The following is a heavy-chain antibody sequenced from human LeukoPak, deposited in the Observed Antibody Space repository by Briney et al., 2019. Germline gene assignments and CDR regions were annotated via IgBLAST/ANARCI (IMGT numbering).Heavy chain of an antibody. CDR1: GFTFSSYS. D-gene: IGHD4-17*01. J-gene: IGHJ4*02. CDR3: ASPSGNYGDYDY. V-gene: IGHV3-21*01. Sequence: PGGSLRLSCAASGFTFSSYSMNWVRQAPGKGLEWASSISSSSSYIYYADSVKGRFTISRDNAKNSLYLQMNSLRAEDTAVYYCASPSGNYGDYDYWGQGTLVTVSS. CDR2: ISSSSSYI.